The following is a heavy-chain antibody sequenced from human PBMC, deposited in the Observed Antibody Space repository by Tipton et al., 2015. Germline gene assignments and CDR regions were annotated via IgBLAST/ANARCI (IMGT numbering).Heavy chain of an antibody. CDR1: GSSISSGGYY. Sequence: TLSLTCTVSGSSISSGGYYWSWIRQHPGKGLEWIGFIYYSGSTYYNPSLKSRVTISVDTSKNQFSLKLSSVTAADTAVYYCAKDMGITLNYFDYWGQGTLVTVSS. D-gene: IGHD3-22*01. CDR2: IYYSGST. J-gene: IGHJ4*02. V-gene: IGHV4-31*03. CDR3: AKDMGITLNYFDY.